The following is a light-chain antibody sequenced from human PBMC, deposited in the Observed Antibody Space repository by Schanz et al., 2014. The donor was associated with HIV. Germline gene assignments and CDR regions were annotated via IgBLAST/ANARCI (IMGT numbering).Light chain of an antibody. J-gene: IGKJ2*01. V-gene: IGKV3-20*01. CDR2: GAS. CDR3: QQYGGSPWT. CDR1: QSFSSSY. Sequence: EIVLTQSPGTLSLSPGERATLSCRASQSFSSSYLAWFQQKPGQAPRLLIYGASTRATGIPDRFSGSGSGTDFTLTISRLEPEDFAVYYCQQYGGSPWTFGQGTMLEI.